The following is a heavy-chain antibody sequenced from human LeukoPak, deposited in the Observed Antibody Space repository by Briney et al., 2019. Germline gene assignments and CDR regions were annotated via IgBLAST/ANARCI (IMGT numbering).Heavy chain of an antibody. CDR1: GGSISSGGYY. CDR2: IYYSGST. V-gene: IGHV4-31*03. D-gene: IGHD6-19*01. J-gene: IGHJ4*02. CDR3: ARDRIAVAGSV. Sequence: SETLSLTCTVSGGSISSGGYYWSWIRQHPGKGLEWIGYIYYSGSTYYNPSLKSRVTISADTSKNQFSLKLSSVTAADTAVYYCARDRIAVAGSVWGQGTLVTVSS.